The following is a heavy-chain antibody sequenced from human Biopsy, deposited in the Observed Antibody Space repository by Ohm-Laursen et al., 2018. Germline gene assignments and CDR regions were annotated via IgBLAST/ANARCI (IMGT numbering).Heavy chain of an antibody. CDR1: GFTFATYG. V-gene: IGHV3-23*01. CDR3: AKDRRTMRVWYFDL. Sequence: SLRLSCSASGFTFATYGMSWVRQAPGKGLEWVSGISSTGNSTYYADSVKGRFTISRDNSKNTLYLQLNSLRVEDTALYYCAKDRRTMRVWYFDLWGRGTVVTVSS. CDR2: ISSTGNST. J-gene: IGHJ2*01. D-gene: IGHD4/OR15-4a*01.